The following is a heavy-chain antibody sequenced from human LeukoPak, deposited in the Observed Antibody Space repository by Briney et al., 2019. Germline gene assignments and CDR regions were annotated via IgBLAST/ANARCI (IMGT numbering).Heavy chain of an antibody. D-gene: IGHD1-26*01. CDR1: GFNFDDCT. CDR3: VKDLYRGTTIVTVFES. Sequence: SGGSLRLSCAASGFNFDDCTMHWVRQRPGKGLEWLSFISWNGDITYYADSVRGRFTISRDNSKNSLFLRMNSLTPDDTALYYCVKDLYRGTTIVTVFESWGQGALVSVCS. V-gene: IGHV3-43*01. CDR2: ISWNGDIT. J-gene: IGHJ4*02.